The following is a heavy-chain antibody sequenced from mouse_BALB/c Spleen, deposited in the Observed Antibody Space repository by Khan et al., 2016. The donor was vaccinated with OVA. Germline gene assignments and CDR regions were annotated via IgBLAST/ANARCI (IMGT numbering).Heavy chain of an antibody. J-gene: IGHJ2*01. D-gene: IGHD1-1*01. CDR1: GYTFTNNG. CDR2: INTSTGES. Sequence: QIQLVQSGPELKKPGETIKISCKASGYTFTNNGVNWVKQAPGKGLKWMGSINTSTGESTYADDFKGRFAFSLEISASTAYLQFNNLKNEDTATYFCARSMPHYYGSRYFDYWGQGTTLTVSS. CDR3: ARSMPHYYGSRYFDY. V-gene: IGHV9-3-1*01.